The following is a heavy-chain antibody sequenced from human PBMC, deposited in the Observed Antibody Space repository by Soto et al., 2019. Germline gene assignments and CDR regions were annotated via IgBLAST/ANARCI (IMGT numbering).Heavy chain of an antibody. V-gene: IGHV1-69*06. CDR2: ITPIFGAA. CDR1: GGAFRSYT. D-gene: IGHD6-19*01. Sequence: QVQLVQSGAEVKKPGSSVKVSCKASGGAFRSYTISWVRQAPGPGLEWMGGITPIFGAANYAQKFEGRVTISADKSTTKAYMELSNLTSEDTAVYYCARDEIAVANRVGMDVWGQGTTVIVSS. J-gene: IGHJ6*02. CDR3: ARDEIAVANRVGMDV.